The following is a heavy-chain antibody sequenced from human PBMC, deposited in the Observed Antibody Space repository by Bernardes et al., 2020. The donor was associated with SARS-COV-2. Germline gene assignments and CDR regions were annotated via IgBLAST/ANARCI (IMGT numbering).Heavy chain of an antibody. CDR2: ISPSSGTI. J-gene: IGHJ5*02. CDR1: GFSFSTFS. Sequence: GGSLRLSCVASGFSFSTFSLNWVRQAPGKGLAWISYISPSSGTIYYADSVKGRFTVSRDDADNSLYLQMDNLRDEDTGVYYCARDDCSGGSCYPTHESWGQGTLVTVSS. CDR3: ARDDCSGGSCYPTHES. D-gene: IGHD2-15*01. V-gene: IGHV3-48*02.